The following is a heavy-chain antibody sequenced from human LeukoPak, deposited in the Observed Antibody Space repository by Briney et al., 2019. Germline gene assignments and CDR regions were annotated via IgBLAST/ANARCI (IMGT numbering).Heavy chain of an antibody. D-gene: IGHD1-26*01. V-gene: IGHV3-23*01. Sequence: GGTLRLSCAASGFTFSSYAMSWDRQAPGKGLKWVSAISGSGGSTYYADSVKGRFTISRDNSKNTLYLQMNSLRAEDTAVYYCAKLLRSGSRGSDYWGQGTLVTVSS. CDR2: ISGSGGST. CDR3: AKLLRSGSRGSDY. CDR1: GFTFSSYA. J-gene: IGHJ4*02.